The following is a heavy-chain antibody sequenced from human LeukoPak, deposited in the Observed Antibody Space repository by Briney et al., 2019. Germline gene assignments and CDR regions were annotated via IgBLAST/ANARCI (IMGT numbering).Heavy chain of an antibody. V-gene: IGHV3-66*01. CDR2: IYSGGGT. Sequence: PGGSLRLSCAASGFTVSSKYMSWVRQAPGRGLEWVSVIYSGGGTGYADSVKGRFTISRGTSKNTLYLQMNSLRADDTAVYYCACSGPYSNGGVMNDYWGQGTLVTVSS. D-gene: IGHD6-19*01. CDR3: ACSGPYSNGGVMNDY. J-gene: IGHJ4*02. CDR1: GFTVSSKY.